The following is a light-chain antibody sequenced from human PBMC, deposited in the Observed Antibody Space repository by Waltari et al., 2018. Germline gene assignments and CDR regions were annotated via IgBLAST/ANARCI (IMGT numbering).Light chain of an antibody. J-gene: IGLJ1*01. CDR3: AAWDDTLSGHSV. CDR1: NSNIGANF. V-gene: IGLV1-47*01. Sequence: QSVLTQPPSASGTPGQRVTISCSGSNSNIGANFVYWYRQFPGTSPKLLIYGNDKRPAGVPDRFSGAKSGSSASLVISGLRSEDEADYYCAAWDDTLSGHSVFGTGTKVTVL. CDR2: GND.